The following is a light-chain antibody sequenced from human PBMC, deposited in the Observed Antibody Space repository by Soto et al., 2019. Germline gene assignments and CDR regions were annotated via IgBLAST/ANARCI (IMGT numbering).Light chain of an antibody. CDR2: GAS. Sequence: EIVMTQSPATLSVSPGERATLSCRASQSINSNLVWYQQKPGQAPRLLIYGASTRATGIPARFSGSGSETDFTLTISTLQSEDFAVYYGQQYKHWPPVNFGHGTKLEIK. CDR3: QQYKHWPPVN. J-gene: IGKJ2*01. V-gene: IGKV3-15*01. CDR1: QSINSN.